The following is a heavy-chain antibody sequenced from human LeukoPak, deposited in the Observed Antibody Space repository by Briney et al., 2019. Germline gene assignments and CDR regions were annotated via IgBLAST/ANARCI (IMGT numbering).Heavy chain of an antibody. J-gene: IGHJ4*02. D-gene: IGHD6-13*01. V-gene: IGHV3-23*01. Sequence: GGSLRLSCAASGFTFSSYAMSWVRQAPGKGLEWVSAITGSGGSTYYADSVKGRFTISRDNSKNTLYLQMSSLRAEDTALYYCAKDGSQQQLVRGDLDYWGQGALVTVSS. CDR2: ITGSGGST. CDR1: GFTFSSYA. CDR3: AKDGSQQQLVRGDLDY.